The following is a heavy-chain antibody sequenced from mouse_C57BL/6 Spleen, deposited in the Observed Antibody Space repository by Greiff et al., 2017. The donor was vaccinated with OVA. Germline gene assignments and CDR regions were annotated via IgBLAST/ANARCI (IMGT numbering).Heavy chain of an antibody. CDR3: ARGHYYGSLYYFDY. CDR2: ISYDGSN. CDR1: GYSITSGYY. D-gene: IGHD1-1*01. V-gene: IGHV3-6*01. J-gene: IGHJ2*01. Sequence: EVQLQQSGPGLVKPSQSLSLTCSVTGYSITSGYYWNWIRQFPGNKLEWMGYISYDGSNNYNPSLKNRISITRDTSKNQFFLKLNSVTTEDTATYYCARGHYYGSLYYFDYGGQGTTLTVSS.